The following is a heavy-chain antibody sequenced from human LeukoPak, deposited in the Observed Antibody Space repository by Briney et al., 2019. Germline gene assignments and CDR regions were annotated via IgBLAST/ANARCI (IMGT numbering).Heavy chain of an antibody. J-gene: IGHJ1*01. CDR2: IYHSGST. Sequence: LRLSCAASGFTFSDYYMSWIRQPPGKGLEWIGYIYHSGSTYYNPSLKSRVTISVDRSKNQFSLKLSSVTAADSAVYYCARVYSSGSRAFQHWGQGTLVTVSS. CDR1: GFTFSDYY. CDR3: ARVYSSGSRAFQH. D-gene: IGHD6-19*01. V-gene: IGHV4-30-2*01.